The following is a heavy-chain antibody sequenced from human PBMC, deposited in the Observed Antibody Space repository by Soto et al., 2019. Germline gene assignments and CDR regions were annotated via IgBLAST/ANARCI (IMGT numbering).Heavy chain of an antibody. CDR1: GFTFSSYA. V-gene: IGHV3-23*01. CDR2: ISGSGGST. Sequence: GGSLRLSCAASGFTFSSYAMSWVRQAPGKGLEWVSAISGSGGSTYYADSVKGRFTIPRDNSKNTLYLQMNSPRAEDTAVYYCAKALLLLRLHPREYYFDYRGKGTLVTVS. CDR3: AKALLLLRLHPREYYFDY. J-gene: IGHJ4*02. D-gene: IGHD3-3*01.